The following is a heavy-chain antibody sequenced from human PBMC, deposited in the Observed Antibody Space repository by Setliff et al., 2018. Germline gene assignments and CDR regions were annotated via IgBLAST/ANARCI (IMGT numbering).Heavy chain of an antibody. CDR2: IGVYSGNT. Sequence: ASVKVSCKASGYTFTESIVSWVRQAPGQGLEWLGWIGVYSGNTYTAQRFQGRVTMTTDTSTNMAYLELRGLRSDDTAVYYCLRLVRYCTTTTCQRASGGEFWGQGTLVTVSS. V-gene: IGHV1-18*01. CDR3: LRLVRYCTTTTCQRASGGEF. D-gene: IGHD2-2*01. J-gene: IGHJ4*02. CDR1: GYTFTESI.